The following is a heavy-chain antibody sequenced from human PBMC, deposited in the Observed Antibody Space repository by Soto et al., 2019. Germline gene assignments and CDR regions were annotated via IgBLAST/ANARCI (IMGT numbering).Heavy chain of an antibody. CDR3: DSHYRAPSGGMGV. CDR1: VGSINGGDYH. V-gene: IGHV4-30-4*01. J-gene: IGHJ6*02. CDR2: IYYSGST. D-gene: IGHD3-10*01. Sequence: PSETVSLTCTVSVGSINGGDYHWTWIRQTPGKGLEWIGAIYYSGSTYDNPSLKSRIRISVDTSKNQFSLKLSSVTAADTAVYYCDSHYRAPSGGMGVGGQGTRVTFSS.